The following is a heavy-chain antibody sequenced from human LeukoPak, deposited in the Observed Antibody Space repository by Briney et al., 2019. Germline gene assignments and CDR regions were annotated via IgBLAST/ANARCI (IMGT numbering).Heavy chain of an antibody. D-gene: IGHD3-10*01. CDR2: INHSGST. Sequence: SETLSLTCAVYGGSFSGYYWSWIRQPPGKGLEWIGEINHSGSTNYNPSLKSRVTISVDTSKNQFSLKLSSVTAADTAVYYCARDPGKAMAFDIWGQGTMVTVSS. V-gene: IGHV4-34*01. CDR1: GGSFSGYY. J-gene: IGHJ3*02. CDR3: ARDPGKAMAFDI.